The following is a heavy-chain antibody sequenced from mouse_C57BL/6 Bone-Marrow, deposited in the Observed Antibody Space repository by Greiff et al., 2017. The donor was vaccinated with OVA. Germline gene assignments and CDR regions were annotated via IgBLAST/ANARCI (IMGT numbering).Heavy chain of an antibody. V-gene: IGHV1-54*01. D-gene: IGHD1-1*01. CDR3: ARALITTVVATYYFDY. CDR1: GYAFTNYL. Sequence: LQESGAELVRPGPSVKVSCKASGYAFTNYLIEWVKQRPGQGLEWIGVINPGSGGTNYNEKFKGKATLTADKSSSTAYMQLSSLTSEDSAVYFCARALITTVVATYYFDYWGQGTTLTVSS. J-gene: IGHJ2*01. CDR2: INPGSGGT.